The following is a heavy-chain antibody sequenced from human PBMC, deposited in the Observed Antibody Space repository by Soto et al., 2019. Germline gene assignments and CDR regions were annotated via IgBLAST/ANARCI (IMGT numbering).Heavy chain of an antibody. CDR2: IRRKERSYTT. D-gene: IGHD6-19*01. Sequence: EVQLVESGGGLVQPGGSLRLSCAASGLIFSDYHMDWVRQARGKGLEWVGRIRRKERSYTTEYAASVKGRLTNSRDDSKNSLYLQMNSLKSEDTAVYYCAMLGGWSGGSSGMDVWGQGTTVTVSS. J-gene: IGHJ6*02. CDR3: AMLGGWSGGSSGMDV. CDR1: GLIFSDYH. V-gene: IGHV3-72*01.